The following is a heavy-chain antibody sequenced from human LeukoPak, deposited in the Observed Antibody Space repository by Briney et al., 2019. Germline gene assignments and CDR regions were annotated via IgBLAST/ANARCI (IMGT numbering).Heavy chain of an antibody. D-gene: IGHD6-19*01. CDR1: GFTFSRYA. J-gene: IGHJ4*02. Sequence: GGSLRLSCAASGFTFSRYAMHWVRQGPGKGLEWVAAISYDGSNKKYADSVKGRFTISRDNSKNTLYLQMGSLRAEDMAVYYCARDGSSGHFDYWGQGTLVTVSS. CDR3: ARDGSSGHFDY. CDR2: ISYDGSNK. V-gene: IGHV3-30*14.